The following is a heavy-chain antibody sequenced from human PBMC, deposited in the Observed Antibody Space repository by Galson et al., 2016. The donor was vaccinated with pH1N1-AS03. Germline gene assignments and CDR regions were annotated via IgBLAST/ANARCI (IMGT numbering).Heavy chain of an antibody. CDR2: ISFDGTNK. V-gene: IGHV3-30*18. CDR3: ANDFNYDFWSGYSFY. D-gene: IGHD3/OR15-3a*01. J-gene: IGHJ4*02. CDR1: GFTISNFG. Sequence: SLRLSCAASGFTISNFGMLWVRQAPGQGLEWVAIISFDGTNKYYADSVKGRFSISRDNSKNTLFLQMSALRAEDTAVYYCANDFNYDFWSGYSFYWGQGAL.